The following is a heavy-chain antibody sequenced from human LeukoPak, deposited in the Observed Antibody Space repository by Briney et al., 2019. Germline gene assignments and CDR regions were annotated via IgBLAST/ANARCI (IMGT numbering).Heavy chain of an antibody. CDR2: INPSGGST. CDR3: AKDTQRVVDY. J-gene: IGHJ4*02. D-gene: IGHD2-15*01. V-gene: IGHV1-46*01. CDR1: GYTFTSYY. Sequence: ASVKVSCKASGYTFTSYYMHWVRQAPGQGLEWMGIINPSGGSTSYAQKFQGRVTMTRDTSTSTVYMELSSLRAEDTAVYYCAKDTQRVVDYWGQGTLVTVSS.